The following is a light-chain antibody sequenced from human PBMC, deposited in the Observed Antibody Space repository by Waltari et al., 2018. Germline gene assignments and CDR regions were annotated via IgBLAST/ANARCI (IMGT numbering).Light chain of an antibody. CDR1: QSVSNF. J-gene: IGKJ1*01. V-gene: IGKV3-15*01. Sequence: EIVMTQSPATLSVSPGERATLSCRASQSVSNFLAWYQQKPGQAPRLLIYGAPTRATGVPARFSGSGSGTEFTLTISSLQSEDFAVYYCQQFNNWPPWTFGQGTKVEMK. CDR2: GAP. CDR3: QQFNNWPPWT.